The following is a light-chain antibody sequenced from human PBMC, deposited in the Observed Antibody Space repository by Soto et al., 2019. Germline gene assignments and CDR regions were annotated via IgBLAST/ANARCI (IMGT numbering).Light chain of an antibody. V-gene: IGLV2-14*01. CDR3: TSCITANTRCV. CDR1: SSDIGCYNY. J-gene: IGLJ1*01. Sequence: QSALTQPASVSGSPGQSITISCTGTSSDIGCYNYVSWFQQHPGKVPKLVIFEVNYRPSGVSDRFSGSKSGNTASLTITGLQAEDEADYYCTSCITANTRCVFGSGTKVTVL. CDR2: EVN.